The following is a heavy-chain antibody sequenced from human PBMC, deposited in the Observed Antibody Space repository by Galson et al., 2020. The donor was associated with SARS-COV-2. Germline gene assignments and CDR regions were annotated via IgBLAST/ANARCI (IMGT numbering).Heavy chain of an antibody. V-gene: IGHV3-21*06. Sequence: GGSLRLSCAVSGFTFSXXXXXXXRXAPGKGLEWVSXLXXXXDYIYDADSVKGRFTISRDNGKNSLYLQMNSLRAEDTAVYYCARDASWAMFAMDVWGQGTTVTVSS. D-gene: IGHD3-10*02. J-gene: IGHJ6*02. CDR3: ARDASWAMFAMDV. CDR2: LXXXXDYI. CDR1: GFTFSXXX.